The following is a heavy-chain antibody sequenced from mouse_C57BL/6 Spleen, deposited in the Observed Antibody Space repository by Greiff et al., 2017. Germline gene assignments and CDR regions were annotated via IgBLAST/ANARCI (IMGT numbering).Heavy chain of an antibody. Sequence: EVMLVESGGDLVKPGGSLKLSCAASGFTFSSYGMSWVRQTPGKRLEWVATISSGGSYTYYPDSVKGRFTISRDNAKNTLYLQMSSLKSEDTAMYYCARHGGITTVVAYYFDYWGQGTTLTVSS. J-gene: IGHJ2*01. D-gene: IGHD1-1*01. CDR1: GFTFSSYG. CDR2: ISSGGSYT. V-gene: IGHV5-6*02. CDR3: ARHGGITTVVAYYFDY.